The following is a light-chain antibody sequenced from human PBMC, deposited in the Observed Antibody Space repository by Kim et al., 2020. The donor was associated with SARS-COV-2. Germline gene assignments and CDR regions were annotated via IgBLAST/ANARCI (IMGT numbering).Light chain of an antibody. CDR2: EVS. V-gene: IGLV2-8*01. Sequence: GQSVTISFTGTSSDVGCYNYVSWYQQHPGKAPKRMISEVSKRPSGVPDRFSGSKSGNTASLTVSGLQAEDEADYYCSSYAGSVNWVFGGGTQLTVL. CDR3: SSYAGSVNWV. J-gene: IGLJ3*02. CDR1: SSDVGCYNY.